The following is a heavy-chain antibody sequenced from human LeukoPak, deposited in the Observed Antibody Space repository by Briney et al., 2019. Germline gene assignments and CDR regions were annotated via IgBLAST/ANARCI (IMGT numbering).Heavy chain of an antibody. V-gene: IGHV1-69*13. CDR1: GGPFSSYA. CDR2: IIPIFGTA. Sequence: SVKVSCQASGGPFSSYAISWVRPAPGQGLEWMGGIIPIFGTANYAQKFQGRVTITADESTSTAYMELSSLRSEDTAVYYCARAGDSGSYVPDYWGQGTLVTVSS. J-gene: IGHJ4*02. CDR3: ARAGDSGSYVPDY. D-gene: IGHD1-26*01.